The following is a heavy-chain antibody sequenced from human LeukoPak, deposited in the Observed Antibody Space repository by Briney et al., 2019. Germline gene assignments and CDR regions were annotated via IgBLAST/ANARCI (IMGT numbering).Heavy chain of an antibody. CDR3: ARDSFRAAAGYYFDY. V-gene: IGHV1-2*02. J-gene: IGHJ4*02. D-gene: IGHD6-13*01. Sequence: GASVKVSCKASGYTFTGYYMHWVRQAPGQGLEWMGWINPNSGGTNYAQKFQGRITMTRDTSISTAYMELSRLRSDDTAVYYCARDSFRAAAGYYFDYWGQGTLSPSPQ. CDR2: INPNSGGT. CDR1: GYTFTGYY.